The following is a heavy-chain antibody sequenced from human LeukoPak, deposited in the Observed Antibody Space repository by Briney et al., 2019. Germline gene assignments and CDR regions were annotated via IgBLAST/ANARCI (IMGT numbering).Heavy chain of an antibody. V-gene: IGHV4-4*07. CDR1: GGSISSYY. J-gene: IGHJ2*01. CDR2: IYTSGST. CDR3: ARDYGGNHNSGYWYFDL. Sequence: SETLSLTCTVSGGSISSYYWSWIRQPAGKGLEWIGRIYTSGSTNYNPSLKSRVTMSVDTSKNQFSLKLSSVTAADTAAYYCARDYGGNHNSGYWYFDLWGRGTLVTVSS. D-gene: IGHD4-23*01.